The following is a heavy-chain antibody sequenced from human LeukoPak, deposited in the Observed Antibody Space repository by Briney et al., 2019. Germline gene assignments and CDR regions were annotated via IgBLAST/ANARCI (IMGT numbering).Heavy chain of an antibody. CDR1: GGTFSSYA. Sequence: SVKVCCKASGGTFSSYAISWVRQAPGQWLEWMGGIIPIFGTANYAQKFQGRVTITADESTSTAYMELSSLRSEDTAVYYCARSVPATAILPPDYWGQGTLFSPSS. V-gene: IGHV1-69*01. CDR3: ARSVPATAILPPDY. D-gene: IGHD2-2*02. J-gene: IGHJ4*02. CDR2: IIPIFGTA.